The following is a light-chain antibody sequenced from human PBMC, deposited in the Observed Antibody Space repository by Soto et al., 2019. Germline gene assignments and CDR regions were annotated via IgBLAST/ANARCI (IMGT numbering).Light chain of an antibody. CDR3: QSYDSSLGGSKGV. CDR2: SNI. Sequence: HCVLTQPPSMSGAPGQRVTISWTGSSSDIGAGYDVHWYQQFPGTAAKLLIYSNINRPSGVPDRFSGSKSGTSASLAITGLQAEDEADYYCQSYDSSLGGSKGVFGGGTKLTVL. J-gene: IGLJ3*02. V-gene: IGLV1-40*01. CDR1: SSDIGAGYD.